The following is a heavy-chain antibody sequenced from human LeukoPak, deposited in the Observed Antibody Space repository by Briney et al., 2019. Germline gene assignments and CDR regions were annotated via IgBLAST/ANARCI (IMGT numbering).Heavy chain of an antibody. J-gene: IGHJ6*03. Sequence: SETLSLTCTVSGGSISSSSYYWGWIRQPPGEGLEWIGSIYYSGSTYYNPSLKSRVTISVDTSKNQFSLKLSSVTAADTAVYYCARGSAGYVGYPYYYIDVWDKGTTVTVSS. V-gene: IGHV4-39*07. CDR2: IYYSGST. D-gene: IGHD5-12*01. CDR3: ARGSAGYVGYPYYYIDV. CDR1: GGSISSSSYY.